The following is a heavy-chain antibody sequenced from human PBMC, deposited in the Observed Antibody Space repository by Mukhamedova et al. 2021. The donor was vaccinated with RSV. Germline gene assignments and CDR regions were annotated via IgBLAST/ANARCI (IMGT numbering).Heavy chain of an antibody. J-gene: IGHJ5*02. CDR3: ARQGGPQYQLLVNWFDP. V-gene: IGHV3-7*01. CDR2: IKQDGRQT. D-gene: IGHD1-7*01. Sequence: GLEWVASIKQDGRQTNCVDSVRGRFTISGDNAKNSLYLQMNSLRAEDTAVYYCARQGGPQYQLLVNWFDPWGQGTLVTVSS.